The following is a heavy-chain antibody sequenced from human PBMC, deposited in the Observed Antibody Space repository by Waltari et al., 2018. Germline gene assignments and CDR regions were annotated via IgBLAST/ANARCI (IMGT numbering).Heavy chain of an antibody. D-gene: IGHD2-2*01. V-gene: IGHV4-59*01. CDR2: IYYSGST. CDR3: ARVGGPLVVVPAAMRPYYYYMDV. CDR1: GGSISSYY. Sequence: QVQLQESGPGLVKPSETLSLTCTVSGGSISSYYWSWIRQPPGKGLEWIGYIYYSGSTNYNPSLKSRVTISVDTSKNQFSLKLSSVTAADTAGYYCARVGGPLVVVPAAMRPYYYYMDVWGKGTTVTVSS. J-gene: IGHJ6*03.